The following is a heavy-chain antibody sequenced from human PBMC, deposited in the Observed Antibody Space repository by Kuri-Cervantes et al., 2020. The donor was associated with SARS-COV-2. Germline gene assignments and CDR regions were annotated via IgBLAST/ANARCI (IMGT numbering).Heavy chain of an antibody. CDR2: IKSKTDGGTT. Sequence: GESLKISCAASGFTFSNAWMNWVRQAPGKGLEWVGRIKSKTDGGTTDYAAPVKGRFTISRDDSKNTAYLQMNSLKTEDTAVYYCTRHPTYFDYWGQGTLVTVSS. CDR1: GFTFSNAW. V-gene: IGHV3-15*07. CDR3: TRHPTYFDY. J-gene: IGHJ4*02.